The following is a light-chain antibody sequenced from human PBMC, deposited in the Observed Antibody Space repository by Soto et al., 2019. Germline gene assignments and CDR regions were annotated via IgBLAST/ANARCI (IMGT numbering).Light chain of an antibody. Sequence: QAVVTQPPSVSAAPGQKVTISCSGSSSNVGNNLVSWYQQLPGTAPKLLIYDNNQRPSGIPDRFSGSKSGTSATLGITGLQTGDEADYYCGTWDLNLGTVVFGGGTKVTVL. CDR3: GTWDLNLGTVV. CDR2: DNN. J-gene: IGLJ2*01. CDR1: SSNVGNNL. V-gene: IGLV1-51*01.